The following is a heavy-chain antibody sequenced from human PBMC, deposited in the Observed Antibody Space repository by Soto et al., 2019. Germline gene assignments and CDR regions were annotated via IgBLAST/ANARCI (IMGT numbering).Heavy chain of an antibody. Sequence: GASVKVSCKASGYTFTGYYMHWVRQAPGQGLEWMGWINPNSGGTNYAQKFRGRVTMTRDTSISTAYMELSRLRSDDTAVYYCARVRFNSGPLDYWGQGTLVTVSS. CDR3: ARVRFNSGPLDY. CDR1: GYTFTGYY. J-gene: IGHJ4*02. V-gene: IGHV1-2*02. CDR2: INPNSGGT. D-gene: IGHD5-12*01.